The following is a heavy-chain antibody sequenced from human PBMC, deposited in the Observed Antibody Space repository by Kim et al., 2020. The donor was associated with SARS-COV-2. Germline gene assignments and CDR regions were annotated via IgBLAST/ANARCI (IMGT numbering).Heavy chain of an antibody. Sequence: GGSLRLSCAASGLTVSSNSMRWFRQAPGKGLQWVSVVYSAGGTKYAASARESLTTFSENYTNIVYFLIKSMRAADNAVYYCARELIWASPYYGMDVCG. J-gene: IGHJ6*02. V-gene: IGHV3-66*01. D-gene: IGHD7-27*01. CDR2: VYSAGGT. CDR1: GLTVSSNS. CDR3: ARELIWASPYYGMDV.